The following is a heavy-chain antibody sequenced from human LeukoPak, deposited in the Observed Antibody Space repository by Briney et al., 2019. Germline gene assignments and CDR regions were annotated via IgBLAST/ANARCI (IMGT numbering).Heavy chain of an antibody. CDR3: ARSPSGYCSSTSCYNFDY. CDR1: GFISSNHW. V-gene: IGHV3-7*01. Sequence: PGGSLRLSCVGSGFISSNHWMSWVRQAPGEGLERVASIKEDGSEKYYVDSVRGRFTISRDNSKNTLYLQMGSLRAEDMAVYYCARSPSGYCSSTSCYNFDYWGQGTLVTVSS. CDR2: IKEDGSEK. J-gene: IGHJ4*02. D-gene: IGHD2-2*03.